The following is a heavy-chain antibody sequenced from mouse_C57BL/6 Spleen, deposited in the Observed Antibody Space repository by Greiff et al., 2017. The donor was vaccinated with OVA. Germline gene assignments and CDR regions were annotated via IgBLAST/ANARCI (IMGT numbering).Heavy chain of an antibody. V-gene: IGHV5-6-3*01. Sequence: EVMLVESGGGLVQPGGSLKLSCAASGFTFSSYGMSWVRQTPDKRLELVATINSNGGNTYYPDSVKGRVTISRDNAKNTLYLQMISLKSEDTAMYYCVLHGNYGGYWGQGTSVTVSS. D-gene: IGHD2-1*01. J-gene: IGHJ4*01. CDR2: INSNGGNT. CDR1: GFTFSSYG. CDR3: VLHGNYGGY.